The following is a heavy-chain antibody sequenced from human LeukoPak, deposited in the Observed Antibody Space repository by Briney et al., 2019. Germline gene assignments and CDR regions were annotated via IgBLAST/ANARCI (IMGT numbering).Heavy chain of an antibody. Sequence: GGSLRLSCAASGFTFSSYAMSWVRQAPGKGPEWVSYISSSGSTIYYADSVKGRFTISRDNAKNSLYLQMNSLRAEDTAVYYCARRQQLSYYYYGMDVWGQGTTVTVSS. CDR1: GFTFSSYA. V-gene: IGHV3-48*04. J-gene: IGHJ6*02. D-gene: IGHD6-13*01. CDR3: ARRQQLSYYYYGMDV. CDR2: ISSSGSTI.